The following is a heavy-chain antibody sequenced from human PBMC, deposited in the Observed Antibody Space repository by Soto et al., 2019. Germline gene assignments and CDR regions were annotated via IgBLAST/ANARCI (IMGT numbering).Heavy chain of an antibody. CDR2: INARSGGT. D-gene: IGHD2-21*02. J-gene: IGHJ4*02. CDR1: GYSFPGYY. V-gene: IGHV1-2*02. CDR3: ALEPTGTAGFDY. Sequence: QVQLVQSGAEVKEPGASVRVSCRASGYSFPGYYIHWVRQAPGHGLEWMGWINARSGGTNNAQKFQGRVSMTRNTATVTVYMELTGVTPDDTAIYYCALEPTGTAGFDYWGQGTLVTVSS.